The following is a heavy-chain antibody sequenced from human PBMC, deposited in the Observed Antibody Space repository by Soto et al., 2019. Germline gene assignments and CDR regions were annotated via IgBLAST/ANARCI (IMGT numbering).Heavy chain of an antibody. Sequence: SETLSLTCTVCGGSISSYYWSWIRQPPGKGLEWIGYIYYSGSTNYNPSLKSRVTISVDTSKNQFSLKLSSVTAADTAVYYCARVALPKIIVAKYDAFDIWGQGTMVTVSS. CDR1: GGSISSYY. V-gene: IGHV4-59*01. CDR2: IYYSGST. D-gene: IGHD5-12*01. J-gene: IGHJ3*02. CDR3: ARVALPKIIVAKYDAFDI.